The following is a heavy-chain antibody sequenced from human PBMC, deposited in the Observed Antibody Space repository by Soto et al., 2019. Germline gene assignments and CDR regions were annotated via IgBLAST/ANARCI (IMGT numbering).Heavy chain of an antibody. CDR3: AREVQAARRGFYYYYMDV. CDR2: IYYSGST. Sequence: SETLSLTCTVSGGSISSYYWSWIRQPPGKGLEWIGYIYYSGSTNYNPSLKSRVTISVDTSKNQFSLKLSSVTAADTAVYYCAREVQAARRGFYYYYMDVWGKGTTVTVSS. J-gene: IGHJ6*03. CDR1: GGSISSYY. V-gene: IGHV4-59*01. D-gene: IGHD6-6*01.